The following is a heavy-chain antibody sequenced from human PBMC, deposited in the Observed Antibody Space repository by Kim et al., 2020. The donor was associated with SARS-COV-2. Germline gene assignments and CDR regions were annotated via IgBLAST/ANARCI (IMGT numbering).Heavy chain of an antibody. V-gene: IGHV3-23*01. D-gene: IGHD3-9*01. CDR1: GFTFSSHA. CDR3: AKVFWETEGPVDPFDS. J-gene: IGHJ4*02. CDR2: ISRSGHPT. Sequence: GGSLRLSCAASGFTFSSHAMGWVRQAPGKGLEWVSTISRSGHPTYNEDSVRGRFTISRDNSNNALYLQLNSLTADDTAVYYCAKVFWETEGPVDPFDSWGQGTLVTVSP.